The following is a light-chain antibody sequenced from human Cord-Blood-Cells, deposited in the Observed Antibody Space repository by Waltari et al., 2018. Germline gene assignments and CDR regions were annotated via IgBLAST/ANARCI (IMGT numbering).Light chain of an antibody. CDR1: SIDVGGYNY. Sequence: QSALTPPRSVSGSPGQSVTISCTGTSIDVGGYNYVSWYPQHPGNAPKLMIYDVSKRPSGVPDRFSGSKSGNTASLTISGLQAEDEADYYCCSYAGSYPVVFGGGTKLTVL. CDR3: CSYAGSYPVV. J-gene: IGLJ2*01. CDR2: DVS. V-gene: IGLV2-11*01.